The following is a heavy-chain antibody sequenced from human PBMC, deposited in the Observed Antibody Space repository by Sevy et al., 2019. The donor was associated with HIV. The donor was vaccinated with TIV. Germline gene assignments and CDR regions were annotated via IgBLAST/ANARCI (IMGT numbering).Heavy chain of an antibody. V-gene: IGHV3-30-3*01. D-gene: IGHD5-12*01. CDR2: ISYDGSNK. Sequence: GGSLRLSCAASGFTFSSYAMHWVRQAPGKGLEWVAVISYDGSNKYYTDAVKGRFTISRDNSKNTLYLQMNSLRAEDTAVYYCARDRPMPTITTGWDYWGQGTLVTVSS. J-gene: IGHJ4*02. CDR3: ARDRPMPTITTGWDY. CDR1: GFTFSSYA.